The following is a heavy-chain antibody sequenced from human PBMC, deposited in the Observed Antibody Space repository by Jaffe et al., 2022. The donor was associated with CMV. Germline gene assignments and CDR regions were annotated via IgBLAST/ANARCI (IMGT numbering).Heavy chain of an antibody. J-gene: IGHJ6*03. CDR2: ISSSSSYI. D-gene: IGHD3-10*01. V-gene: IGHV3-21*01. CDR1: GFTFSSYS. Sequence: EVQLVESGGGLVKPGGSLRLSCAASGFTFSSYSMNWVRQAPGKGLEWVSSISSSSSYIYYADSVKGRFTISRDNAKNSLYLQMNSLRAEDTAVYYCARDEESSRVPYYYYYYYMDVWGKGTTVTVSS. CDR3: ARDEESSRVPYYYYYYYMDV.